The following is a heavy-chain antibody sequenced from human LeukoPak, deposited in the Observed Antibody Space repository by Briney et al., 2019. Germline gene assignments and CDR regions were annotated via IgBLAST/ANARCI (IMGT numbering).Heavy chain of an antibody. CDR2: ICPDGTVT. Sequence: GGSLRLSCAASGFTFSTYCMHWVRQAPGKGPMWVSRICPDGTVTNYADSVKGRFTISRDNSKNTLYLQMNSLRAEDTAVYYCAKDGDTAMVIGEPGYWGQGTLVTVSS. CDR1: GFTFSTYC. J-gene: IGHJ4*02. D-gene: IGHD5-18*01. V-gene: IGHV3-74*01. CDR3: AKDGDTAMVIGEPGY.